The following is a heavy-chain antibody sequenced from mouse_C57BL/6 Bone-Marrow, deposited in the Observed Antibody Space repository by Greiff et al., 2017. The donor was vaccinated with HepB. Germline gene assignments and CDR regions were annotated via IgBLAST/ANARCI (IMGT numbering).Heavy chain of an antibody. CDR2: INPNNGGT. Sequence: VQLQQSGPELVKPGASVKISCKASGYTFTDYYMNWVKQSHGKSLEWIGDINPNNGGTSYNQKFKGKATLTVDKSSSTAYMELRSLTSEDSAVYYCARGPTVVATDFDYWGQGTTLTVSS. V-gene: IGHV1-26*01. CDR3: ARGPTVVATDFDY. D-gene: IGHD1-1*01. CDR1: GYTFTDYY. J-gene: IGHJ2*01.